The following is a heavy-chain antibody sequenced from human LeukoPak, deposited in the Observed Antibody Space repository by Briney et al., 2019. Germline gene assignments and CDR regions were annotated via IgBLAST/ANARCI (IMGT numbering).Heavy chain of an antibody. J-gene: IGHJ4*02. D-gene: IGHD1-26*01. Sequence: PGGSLRLSCAASGFTFDDYAMHWVRQAPGKGLEWVSGISWNSGSIGYADSVKGRFTISRDNAKNSLYLQMNSLRAEDTAVYYCAKDGELLAVDYWGQGTLVTVSS. CDR2: ISWNSGSI. V-gene: IGHV3-9*01. CDR3: AKDGELLAVDY. CDR1: GFTFDDYA.